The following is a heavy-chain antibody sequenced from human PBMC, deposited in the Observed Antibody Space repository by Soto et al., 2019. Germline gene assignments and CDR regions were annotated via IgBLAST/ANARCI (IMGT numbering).Heavy chain of an antibody. D-gene: IGHD5-18*01. V-gene: IGHV4-30-2*01. CDR3: ARAGGGYSYGYVDY. CDR1: GGSISSGGYS. J-gene: IGHJ4*02. Sequence: SETLSLTCAVSGGSISSGGYSWSWIRQPPGKGLEWIGYIYHSGSTYYNPSLKSRVTISVDRSKNQFSLKLSSVTAADTAVYYCARAGGGYSYGYVDYWGQGNLVTVSS. CDR2: IYHSGST.